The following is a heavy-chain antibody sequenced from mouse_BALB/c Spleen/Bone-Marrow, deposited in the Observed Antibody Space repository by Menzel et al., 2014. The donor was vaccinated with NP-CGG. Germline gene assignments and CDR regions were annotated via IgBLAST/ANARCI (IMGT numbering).Heavy chain of an antibody. CDR1: GYAFSSSW. Sequence: VQLQQSGLELVKPGASVKISCKASGYAFSSSWMNWVKQRPGQGLEWIGRIFPGDGDTYYNGKFKGKATLTADKSSSTAYMQLSSLTSVDSAVYFCARSDGYRAMDYWGQGTSVTVSS. J-gene: IGHJ4*01. D-gene: IGHD2-3*01. CDR2: IFPGDGDT. V-gene: IGHV1-82*01. CDR3: ARSDGYRAMDY.